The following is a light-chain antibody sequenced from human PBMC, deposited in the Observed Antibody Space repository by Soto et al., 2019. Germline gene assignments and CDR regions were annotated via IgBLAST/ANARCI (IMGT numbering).Light chain of an antibody. CDR1: TGIRTD. CDR3: QTHNRAPRT. V-gene: IGKV1-27*01. Sequence: DIQMTQSPYPLSGSIGTRIPITCRASTGIRTDLSWYQQKPGKVPKLLIYAASTLQSGVPPRFSGSGSGTEITLTLSSLQPEDGTTEYCQTHNRAPRTFGQGTRLET. J-gene: IGKJ5*01. CDR2: AAS.